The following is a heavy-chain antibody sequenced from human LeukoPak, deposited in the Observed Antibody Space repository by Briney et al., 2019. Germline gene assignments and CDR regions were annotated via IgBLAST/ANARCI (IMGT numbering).Heavy chain of an antibody. D-gene: IGHD2-2*01. CDR3: ARDSSLGGFTYFDY. V-gene: IGHV3-33*01. Sequence: GGSLRLSCAASGFTFSSYGIHWVRQAPGKGLEWVALIWYDGSNKYYADPVKGRFTISRDNSKNTPYLQMNSLRAEDMAVYYCARDSSLGGFTYFDYWGQGTLATDSS. CDR2: IWYDGSNK. J-gene: IGHJ4*02. CDR1: GFTFSSYG.